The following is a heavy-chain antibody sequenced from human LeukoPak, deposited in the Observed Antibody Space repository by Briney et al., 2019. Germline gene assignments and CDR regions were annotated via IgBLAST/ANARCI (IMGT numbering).Heavy chain of an antibody. D-gene: IGHD6-19*01. J-gene: IGHJ6*02. CDR3: ARRGIAVAGTRTYYGMDV. CDR1: GYSFTSYW. CDR2: IYPGDSDT. Sequence: GESLKISCKGSGYSFTSYWIGWVRQMPGKGPEWMGIIYPGDSDTRYSPSFQGQVTISADKSISTAYLQWSSLKASDTAMYYCARRGIAVAGTRTYYGMDVWGQGTTVTVSS. V-gene: IGHV5-51*01.